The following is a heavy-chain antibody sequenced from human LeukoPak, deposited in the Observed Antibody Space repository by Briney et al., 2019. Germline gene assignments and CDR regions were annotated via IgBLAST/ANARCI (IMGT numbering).Heavy chain of an antibody. D-gene: IGHD1-1*01. CDR3: ARDKQLDWAHYYYSYMDV. Sequence: ASVKVSCKASGYTFTGYYMHWVRRAPGQGLEWMGWINPNSGGTNYAQKFQGRVTMTRDTSISTAYMELSRLRSDDTAVYYCARDKQLDWAHYYYSYMDVWGKGTTVTVSS. J-gene: IGHJ6*03. V-gene: IGHV1-2*02. CDR2: INPNSGGT. CDR1: GYTFTGYY.